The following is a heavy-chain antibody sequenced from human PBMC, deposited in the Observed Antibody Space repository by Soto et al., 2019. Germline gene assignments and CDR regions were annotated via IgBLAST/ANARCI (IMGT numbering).Heavy chain of an antibody. J-gene: IGHJ6*03. Sequence: PGGSLRLSCAASGFTFSSYSMNWVRQAPGKGLEWVSYISSSSSTIYYADSVKGRFTISRDNAKNSLYLQMNSLRAEDTAVYYCARDNYYRSSWYDYKDGYYYYYMDVWGKGTTVTVSS. CDR2: ISSSSSTI. D-gene: IGHD6-13*01. CDR3: ARDNYYRSSWYDYKDGYYYYYMDV. CDR1: GFTFSSYS. V-gene: IGHV3-48*01.